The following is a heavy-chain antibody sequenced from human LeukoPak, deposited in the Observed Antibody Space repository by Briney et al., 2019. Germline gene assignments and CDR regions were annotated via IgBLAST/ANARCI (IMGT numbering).Heavy chain of an antibody. D-gene: IGHD1-20*01. CDR1: GISMSTYF. J-gene: IGHJ3*02. CDR2: INHSGST. CDR3: ARAPITGTRDAFDI. V-gene: IGHV4-34*01. Sequence: SETLSLTCSVSGISMSTYFWTWIRQPPGKGLEWIGEINHSGSTNYNPSLKSRVTISVDTSKNQFSLKLSSVTAADTAVYYCARAPITGTRDAFDIWGQGTMVTVSS.